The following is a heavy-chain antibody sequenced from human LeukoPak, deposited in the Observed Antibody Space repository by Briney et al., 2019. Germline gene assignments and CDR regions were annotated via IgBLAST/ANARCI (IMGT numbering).Heavy chain of an antibody. CDR2: IYTSGST. D-gene: IGHD3-10*01. CDR1: GGSISDYY. J-gene: IGHJ4*02. V-gene: IGHV4-4*07. CDR3: ARDRGGVRGITVFDY. Sequence: SETLSLTCTVSGGSISDYYWTWIRQPPGNGLEWIGRIYTSGSTNYNHSLQSRVTMSVDKSKNHFSLKLTSVTAADTAVYYCARDRGGVRGITVFDYWGQGILVTVSS.